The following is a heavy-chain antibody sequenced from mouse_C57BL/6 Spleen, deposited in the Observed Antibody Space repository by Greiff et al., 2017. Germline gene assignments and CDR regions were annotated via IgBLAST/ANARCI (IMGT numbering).Heavy chain of an antibody. Sequence: EVQGVESGGGLVQSGRSLRLSCATSGFTFSDFYMEWVRQAPGKGLEWIAASRNKANDYTTEYSASVKGRFIVSRDTSQSILYLQMNALRAEDTAIYYCARDAWGTWFAYWGQGTLVTVSA. CDR1: GFTFSDFY. CDR3: ARDAWGTWFAY. CDR2: SRNKANDYTT. J-gene: IGHJ3*01. V-gene: IGHV7-1*01.